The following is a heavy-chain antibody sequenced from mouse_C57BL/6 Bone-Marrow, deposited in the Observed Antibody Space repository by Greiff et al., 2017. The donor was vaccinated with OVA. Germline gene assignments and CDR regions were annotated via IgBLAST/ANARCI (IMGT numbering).Heavy chain of an antibody. Sequence: VQLQQSGPGLVQPSQSLSITCTVSGFPLTSYGVHWVRQSPGKGLEWLGVIWRGGSTDSNAAFMSRLSITKDNSKIQVFFKMNSLQADDTAIYYCAKSLGNYPAWFAYWGQGTLVTVSA. D-gene: IGHD2-1*01. V-gene: IGHV2-5*01. J-gene: IGHJ3*01. CDR2: IWRGGST. CDR3: AKSLGNYPAWFAY. CDR1: GFPLTSYG.